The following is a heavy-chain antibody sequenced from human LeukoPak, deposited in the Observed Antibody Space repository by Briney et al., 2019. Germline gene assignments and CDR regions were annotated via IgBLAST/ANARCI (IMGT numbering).Heavy chain of an antibody. V-gene: IGHV1-69*05. CDR3: ARGPPGASPTNPFDY. CDR2: IIPIFGTA. J-gene: IGHJ4*02. CDR1: GGTFSSYA. Sequence: GASVKVSCKASGGTFSSYAISWVRQAPGQGLEWMGGIIPIFGTANYAQKFQGRVTITTDESTSTAYMELSSLRSEDTAVYYCARGPPGASPTNPFDYWGQGTLVTVSS. D-gene: IGHD1-14*01.